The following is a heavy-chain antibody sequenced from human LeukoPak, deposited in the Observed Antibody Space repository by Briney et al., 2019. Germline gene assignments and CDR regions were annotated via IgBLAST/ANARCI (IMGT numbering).Heavy chain of an antibody. D-gene: IGHD3-10*01. CDR3: ATSLSGWGTYHYLNV. CDR2: IASDGTI. Sequence: GGSLRLSCAASGFTFSSYSMNWVRQAPGKGLEWVSFIASDGTIYYADSVKGRFTLSRDDAKNSLYLQMNGLRAEDTAVYYCATSLSGWGTYHYLNVWGTGTTVTISS. J-gene: IGHJ6*03. V-gene: IGHV3-48*04. CDR1: GFTFSSYS.